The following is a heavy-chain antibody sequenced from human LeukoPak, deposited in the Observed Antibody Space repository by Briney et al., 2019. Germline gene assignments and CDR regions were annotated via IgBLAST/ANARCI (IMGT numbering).Heavy chain of an antibody. J-gene: IGHJ6*03. V-gene: IGHV3-7*01. Sequence: GGSLRLSCAASGFTFSSYWMSWVRQAPGKGLEWVANIKQDGSEKYYVDSVKGRFTISRDNAKNSLYLQMNSLRAEDTAVYYCARVPPMYSSSWYAPYYYYMDVWGKGTTFTVSS. CDR2: IKQDGSEK. D-gene: IGHD6-13*01. CDR1: GFTFSSYW. CDR3: ARVPPMYSSSWYAPYYYYMDV.